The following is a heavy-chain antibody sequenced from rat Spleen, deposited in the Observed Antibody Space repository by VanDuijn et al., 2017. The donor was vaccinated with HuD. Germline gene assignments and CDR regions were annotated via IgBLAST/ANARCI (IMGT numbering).Heavy chain of an antibody. CDR2: ITYGGSST. CDR3: AKVPYYGYYYFDY. J-gene: IGHJ2*01. Sequence: EVQLVESDGGLVQPGRSLKLSCAASGFTFSDYYMAWVRQAPTKGLEWVATITYGGSSTYYRDSVKGRFTISRDNAKSTLYLQMNSLRSEDTATYYCAKVPYYGYYYFDYWGQGVMVTVSS. V-gene: IGHV5-29*01. CDR1: GFTFSDYY. D-gene: IGHD1-7*01.